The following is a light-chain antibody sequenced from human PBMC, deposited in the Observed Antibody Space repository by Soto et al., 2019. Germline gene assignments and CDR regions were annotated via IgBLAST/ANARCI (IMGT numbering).Light chain of an antibody. J-gene: IGLJ3*02. CDR3: QSYDATNQV. V-gene: IGLV6-57*01. CDR1: SGSIASNY. CDR2: EDN. Sequence: NFMLTQPHSVSESPGKTVIISCTRSSGSIASNYVQWYQQRQGSSPTTVIYEDNQRPSGVPDRFSGSIDSSSNSAAPTISGLETEDEADYYCQSYDATNQVFGGGTKLTVL.